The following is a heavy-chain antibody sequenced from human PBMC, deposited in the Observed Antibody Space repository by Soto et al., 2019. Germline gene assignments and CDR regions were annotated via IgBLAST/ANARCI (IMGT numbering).Heavy chain of an antibody. J-gene: IGHJ4*02. CDR2: IIPIFGTA. CDR3: ARGVRVAVAGTLGPFDY. V-gene: IGHV1-69*01. CDR1: GGTFSSYA. Sequence: QVQLVQSGAEVKKPGSSVKVSCKASGGTFSSYAISWVRQAPGQGLEWMGGIIPIFGTANYAQKFQGRVTITADESTRTAYMELSSLRSEDTAVYYCARGVRVAVAGTLGPFDYWGQGNLVTVSS. D-gene: IGHD6-19*01.